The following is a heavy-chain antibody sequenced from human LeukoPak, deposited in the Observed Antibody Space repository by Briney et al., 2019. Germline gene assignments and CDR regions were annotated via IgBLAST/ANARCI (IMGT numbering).Heavy chain of an antibody. CDR1: GYTLTELS. D-gene: IGHD3-10*01. CDR2: FDPGDGET. Sequence: GASVKVSCKVSGYTLTELSMHWVRQAPGKGLEWMGGFDPGDGETIYAQKFQGRVTMTEDTSTDTAYMELSSLRSEDTAVYYCAIGLVGSGSYIPYGMDVWGQGTTVTVSS. V-gene: IGHV1-24*01. J-gene: IGHJ6*02. CDR3: AIGLVGSGSYIPYGMDV.